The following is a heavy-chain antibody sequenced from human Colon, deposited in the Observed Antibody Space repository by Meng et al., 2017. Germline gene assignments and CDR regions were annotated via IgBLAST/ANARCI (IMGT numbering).Heavy chain of an antibody. CDR3: ARNGFYSLGY. J-gene: IGHJ4*02. Sequence: PGPGPGLVKPSATLSLTCAVSGDPIPYYNWWCWLRQPPGKGLEWIGEIHHGRGTNYNPALRSRVTFSLDKSRNQLSLTLTSVPAADTAVYYCARNGFYSLGYWGQGTLVTVSS. CDR2: IHHGRGT. D-gene: IGHD3-22*01. V-gene: IGHV4-4*02. CDR1: GDPIPYYNW.